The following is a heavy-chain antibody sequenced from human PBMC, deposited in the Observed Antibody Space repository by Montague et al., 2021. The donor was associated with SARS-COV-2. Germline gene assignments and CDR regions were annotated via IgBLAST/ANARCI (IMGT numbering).Heavy chain of an antibody. CDR1: GGSISRYN. D-gene: IGHD3-9*01. Sequence: SETLSLTCTVSGGSISRYNWNWTRQPQGKGLEWIAYIYYSGSTNYNSSLKSRVTISVDTSKNQFSLKLSLVTAADTAVYYCARSRENYNILTGYPYYFDYWGQGTLVTVSS. V-gene: IGHV4-59*01. J-gene: IGHJ4*02. CDR2: IYYSGST. CDR3: ARSRENYNILTGYPYYFDY.